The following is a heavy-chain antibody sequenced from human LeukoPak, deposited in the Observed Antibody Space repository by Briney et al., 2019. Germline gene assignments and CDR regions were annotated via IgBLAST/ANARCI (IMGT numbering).Heavy chain of an antibody. V-gene: IGHV4-34*01. CDR2: INHSGST. J-gene: IGHJ6*04. CDR3: ARSPLGYCSSTSCYTARLDV. D-gene: IGHD2-2*02. CDR1: GGSFSGYY. Sequence: PSETLSLTCAVYGGSFSGYYWSWIRQPPGKGLEWIGEINHSGSTNYNPSLKSRVTISVDTSKNQFSLKLSSVTAADTAVYYCARSPLGYCSSTSCYTARLDVWGKGTTVTVSS.